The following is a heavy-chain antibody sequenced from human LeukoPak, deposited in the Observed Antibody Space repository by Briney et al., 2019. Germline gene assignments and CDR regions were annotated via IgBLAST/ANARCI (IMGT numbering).Heavy chain of an antibody. CDR2: ISYDGSNK. CDR3: ARGWDTTPYYYYGMDV. D-gene: IGHD1-26*01. CDR1: GFTFSSYA. V-gene: IGHV3-30-3*01. Sequence: PGGSLRLSCAASGFTFSSYAMHWVRQAPDKGLEWVAVISYDGSNKYYADSVKGRFTISRDNSKNTLYLQMNSLRAEDTAVYYCARGWDTTPYYYYGMDVWGQGTTVTVSS. J-gene: IGHJ6*02.